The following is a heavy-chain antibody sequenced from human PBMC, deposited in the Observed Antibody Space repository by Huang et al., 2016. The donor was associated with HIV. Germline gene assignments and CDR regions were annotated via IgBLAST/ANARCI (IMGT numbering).Heavy chain of an antibody. CDR3: ARAPGYSSGWWDY. D-gene: IGHD6-19*01. Sequence: QVQLQESGPGLVKPSETLSLTCTVSGGSISGYYWSWLRQSPGKGLEWIGYIYYNGNTNYNPSLRSRVTISVDTSKNQFSRKVNFVTAADTAVYYCARAPGYSSGWWDYWGQGTLVTVSS. CDR2: IYYNGNT. CDR1: GGSISGYY. J-gene: IGHJ4*02. V-gene: IGHV4-59*01.